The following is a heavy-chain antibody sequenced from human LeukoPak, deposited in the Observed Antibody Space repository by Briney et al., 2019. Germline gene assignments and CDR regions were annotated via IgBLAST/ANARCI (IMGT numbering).Heavy chain of an antibody. Sequence: SETLSLTCTVSGYSISSCYYWGWIRQPPGKGLEWIGSIYHSGSTYYNPSLKSRVTISVDTSKNQFSLKLSSVTAADTAVYYCARCRTMVYIDYWGQGTLVTVSS. V-gene: IGHV4-38-2*02. CDR3: ARCRTMVYIDY. CDR2: IYHSGST. D-gene: IGHD3-10*01. CDR1: GYSISSCYY. J-gene: IGHJ4*02.